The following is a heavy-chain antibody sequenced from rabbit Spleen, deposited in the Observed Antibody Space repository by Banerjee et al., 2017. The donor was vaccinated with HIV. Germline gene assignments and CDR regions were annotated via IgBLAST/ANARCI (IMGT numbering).Heavy chain of an antibody. CDR2: INAITGKA. CDR3: VREVAGKFGL. CDR1: GFSFSNKAV. J-gene: IGHJ4*01. V-gene: IGHV1S45*01. Sequence: QEQLVESGGGLVKPGASLTLTCKAYGFSFSNKAVMCWVRQAPGKGLDWIACINAITGKAVYASWAKGRFTMSRTSSTTVTLQMTSLTAADTATYFCVREVAGKFGLWGQGTLVTVS. D-gene: IGHD4-1*01.